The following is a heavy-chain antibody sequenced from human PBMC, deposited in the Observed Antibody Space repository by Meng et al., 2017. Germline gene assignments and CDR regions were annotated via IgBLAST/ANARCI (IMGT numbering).Heavy chain of an antibody. CDR1: GYTSTSYD. Sequence: ASVKVSCKASGYTSTSYDINWVRQATGQGLEWMGWMNPNSGNTGYAQKFQGRVTMTRNTSISTAYMELSSLRSEDTAVYYCARKGTTDPSFSYNWFDPWGQGTLVTVSS. V-gene: IGHV1-8*01. J-gene: IGHJ5*02. D-gene: IGHD2/OR15-2a*01. CDR3: ARKGTTDPSFSYNWFDP. CDR2: MNPNSGNT.